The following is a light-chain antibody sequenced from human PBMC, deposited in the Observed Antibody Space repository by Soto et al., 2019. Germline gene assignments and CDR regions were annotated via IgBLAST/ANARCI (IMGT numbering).Light chain of an antibody. Sequence: EIVLTHSPATLSLSPCERATLSFRASQSISSYLAWYQQKPGQAPRLLIYDASNRATGIPARFSGGGSGTDFTLTISRLEPEDFAVYYCQQFSSYPLTFGGGTKVDIK. J-gene: IGKJ4*01. V-gene: IGKV3-11*01. CDR2: DAS. CDR1: QSISSY. CDR3: QQFSSYPLT.